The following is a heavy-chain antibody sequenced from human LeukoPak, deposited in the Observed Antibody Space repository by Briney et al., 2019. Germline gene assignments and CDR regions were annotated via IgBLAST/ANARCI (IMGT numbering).Heavy chain of an antibody. CDR1: GFTFSSYW. CDR2: INSDGKST. J-gene: IGHJ6*02. V-gene: IGHV3-74*01. Sequence: PGGSLRLSCAASGFTFSSYWMHWVRQGPGEGLVWVSRINSDGKSTSYADSVKGRFTISRDNSKYTLYLQMNRLRADDTAVYYCAKAEGATLYYYGVDVWGQGTTVTVSS. CDR3: AKAEGATLYYYGVDV.